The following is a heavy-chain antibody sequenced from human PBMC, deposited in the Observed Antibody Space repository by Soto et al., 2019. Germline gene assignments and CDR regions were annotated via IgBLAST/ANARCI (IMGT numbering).Heavy chain of an antibody. CDR1: GGTFSSYA. CDR2: IIPIFGTA. Sequence: ASVKVSCKASGGTFSSYAISWVRQAPGQGLEWMGGIIPIFGTANYAQKFQGRVTITADESTSTAYMELSSLRSEDTAVYYCARLPGIAVAASGYGMDVWGQGTTVTVSS. CDR3: ARLPGIAVAASGYGMDV. J-gene: IGHJ6*02. V-gene: IGHV1-69*13. D-gene: IGHD6-19*01.